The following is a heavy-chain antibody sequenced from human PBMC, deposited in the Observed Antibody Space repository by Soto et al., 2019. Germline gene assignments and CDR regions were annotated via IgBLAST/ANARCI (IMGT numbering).Heavy chain of an antibody. Sequence: ASVKVSCKASGYTLIESYIHWARQAPGQGFEWMGWANTYVGTTHTAQKFEGRVTMTRYTSISTAYIELTGLKYDDTAVYYCARYLGGYDLYVLDICGQGTLVTVSS. CDR3: ARYLGGYDLYVLDI. V-gene: IGHV1-2*02. CDR1: GYTLIESY. CDR2: ANTYVGTT. D-gene: IGHD5-12*01. J-gene: IGHJ5*02.